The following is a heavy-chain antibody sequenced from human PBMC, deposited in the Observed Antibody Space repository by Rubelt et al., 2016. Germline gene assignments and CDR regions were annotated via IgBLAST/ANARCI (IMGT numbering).Heavy chain of an antibody. Sequence: QVQLQESGPGLVKPSETLSLTCTVSGGSITTYYWSWIRQPPGKGLEWIGYISYTGSTKYSPSLKSRVAISVDTSKNQCSLRLSSVTAADTAVYFCARDSAGFDYWGQGTLVTVSS. CDR1: GGSITTYY. V-gene: IGHV4-59*01. J-gene: IGHJ4*02. CDR3: ARDSAGFDY. CDR2: ISYTGST. D-gene: IGHD6-13*01.